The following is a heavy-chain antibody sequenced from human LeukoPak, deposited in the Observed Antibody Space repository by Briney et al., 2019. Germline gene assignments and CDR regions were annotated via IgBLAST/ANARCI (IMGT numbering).Heavy chain of an antibody. D-gene: IGHD3-10*01. CDR3: ATDNSYGSGSYYT. J-gene: IGHJ4*02. Sequence: SETLSLTCTVSGGSISSHYWNWIRQPPGKGLEWIGYIYYSGSTNYNSSLKSRVTISVDTSKNQFSLKLSSVTAADTAVYYCATDNSYGSGSYYTWGQGTLVTVSS. V-gene: IGHV4-59*11. CDR1: GGSISSHY. CDR2: IYYSGST.